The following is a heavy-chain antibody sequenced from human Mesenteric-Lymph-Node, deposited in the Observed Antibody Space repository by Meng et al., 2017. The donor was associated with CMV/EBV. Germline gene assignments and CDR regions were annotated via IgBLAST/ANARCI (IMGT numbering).Heavy chain of an antibody. Sequence: SETLSLTCAISGDSVSSNSAAWNWIRQSPSRGLEWLGRTYYRSKWYNDYAVSVKSRITINPDTSKNQFTLQLKSVTPEDTAVYYCARSYNWNFDYYYAMDVWGQGTTVTVSS. CDR3: ARSYNWNFDYYYAMDV. V-gene: IGHV6-1*01. D-gene: IGHD1-7*01. J-gene: IGHJ6*02. CDR1: GDSVSSNSAA. CDR2: TYYRSKWYN.